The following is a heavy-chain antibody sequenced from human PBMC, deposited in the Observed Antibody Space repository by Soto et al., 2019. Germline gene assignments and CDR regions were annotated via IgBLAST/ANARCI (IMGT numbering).Heavy chain of an antibody. CDR2: INHSGST. V-gene: IGHV4-34*01. CDR3: AREGCSSTSCYRHYYYYYYMDV. J-gene: IGHJ6*03. CDR1: VGSFSGYY. D-gene: IGHD2-2*01. Sequence: LETLSLTRPGYVGSFSGYYWGWIRPPPGKGVEGIGEINHSGSTKYNPSLKSRVTISVDTSKNQFSLKLSSVTAADTAVYYCAREGCSSTSCYRHYYYYYYMDVWGKGTTVTVSS.